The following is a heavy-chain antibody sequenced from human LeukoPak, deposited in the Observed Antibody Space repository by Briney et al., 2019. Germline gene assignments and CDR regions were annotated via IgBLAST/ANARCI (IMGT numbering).Heavy chain of an antibody. V-gene: IGHV3-21*01. D-gene: IGHD6-6*01. Sequence: GGSLRLSCAASGFTFSSYSMNWVRQAPGEGLEWVSSISSSGSYIYYADSVKGRFTISRDNAKNSLYLQMNSLRAEDTAVYYCARDQQFYSSSGFDYWGQGTLVTVSS. CDR1: GFTFSSYS. CDR3: ARDQQFYSSSGFDY. CDR2: ISSSGSYI. J-gene: IGHJ4*02.